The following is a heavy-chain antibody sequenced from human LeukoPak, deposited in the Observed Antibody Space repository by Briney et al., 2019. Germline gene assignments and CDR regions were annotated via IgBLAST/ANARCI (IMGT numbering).Heavy chain of an antibody. CDR3: ARGGWYSGSYYSDYYFYMDG. V-gene: IGHV1-69*13. CDR1: GGTFSSYA. J-gene: IGHJ6*03. Sequence: SVKVSCKASGGTFSSYAISWVRQAPGQGLEWMGGSIPIFGTANYAQKFQGRVTITADESTSTAYMELSSLRSEDTAVYYCARGGWYSGSYYSDYYFYMDGWGKGTTVPVSS. D-gene: IGHD1-26*01. CDR2: SIPIFGTA.